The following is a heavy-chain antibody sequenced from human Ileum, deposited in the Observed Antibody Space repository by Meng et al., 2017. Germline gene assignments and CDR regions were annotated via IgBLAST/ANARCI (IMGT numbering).Heavy chain of an antibody. J-gene: IGHJ4*02. D-gene: IGHD4-23*01. Sequence: QVLLVQSGAEVKKPGASVKVSCKASGYIFTRYGIGWVRQAPGQGLEWMGGISAYSGNTKYAQKLQGRVTMTTDTSTSTAYMELRNLRSDDTAVYYCARDTVGTTLGDYWGQGTLVTVSS. V-gene: IGHV1-18*01. CDR1: GYIFTRYG. CDR2: ISAYSGNT. CDR3: ARDTVGTTLGDY.